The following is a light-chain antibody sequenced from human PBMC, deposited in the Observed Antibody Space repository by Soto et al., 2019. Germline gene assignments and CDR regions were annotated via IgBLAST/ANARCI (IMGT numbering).Light chain of an antibody. J-gene: IGKJ1*01. CDR2: KAS. CDR3: QLYNSYSEA. CDR1: QTISSW. V-gene: IGKV1-5*03. Sequence: DIQMTQSPSTLSGSVGDSVTITCRASQTISSWLAWYQQKPGKAPKLLIYKASTLKSGVPSRFSGSGSGTEFTLTISSLQPDDFATYYCQLYNSYSEAFGQWTKVDIK.